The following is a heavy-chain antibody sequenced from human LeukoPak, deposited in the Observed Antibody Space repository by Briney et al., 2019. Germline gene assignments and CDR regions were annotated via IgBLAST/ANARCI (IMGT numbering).Heavy chain of an antibody. CDR3: AKHSVLTGSGYAFDI. CDR2: IHYSGGT. V-gene: IGHV4-59*08. J-gene: IGHJ3*02. D-gene: IGHD3-9*01. Sequence: XEXXGYIHYSGGTKYNPSLKSRVIISVDMSMNQFSLKLSSVTAADTAMYYCAKHSVLTGSGYAFDIWGQGTAVTVSS.